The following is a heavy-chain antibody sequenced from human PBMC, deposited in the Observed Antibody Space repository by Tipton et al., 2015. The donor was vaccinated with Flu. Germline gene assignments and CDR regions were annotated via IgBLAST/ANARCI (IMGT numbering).Heavy chain of an antibody. CDR3: ARDRWEYASGFDP. J-gene: IGHJ5*02. CDR2: IFHTGTT. CDR1: GDSTRSDYY. D-gene: IGHD6-25*01. V-gene: IGHV4-38-2*02. Sequence: TLSLTCTVSGDSTRSDYYWGWIRQPPGKGLEWIGNIFHTGTTYYNPSLKGRVTMSVDSSKNQFSLRLTSVTAADTAVYYCARDRWEYASGFDPWGQGTPVTVSP.